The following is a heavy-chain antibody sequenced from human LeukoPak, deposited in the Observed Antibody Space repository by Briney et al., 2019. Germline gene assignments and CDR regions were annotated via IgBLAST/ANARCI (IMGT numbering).Heavy chain of an antibody. CDR3: ARGPLVVVPAASYFDY. D-gene: IGHD2-2*01. CDR2: INHSGST. Sequence: SETLSLTCAVYGGSFSGYYWSWIRQPPGKGLEWIGEINHSGSTNYNPSLKSRVTISVDTSKNQFSLKLSSVTAADTAVYYCARGPLVVVPAASYFDYWGQGTLVTVSS. V-gene: IGHV4-34*01. CDR1: GGSFSGYY. J-gene: IGHJ4*02.